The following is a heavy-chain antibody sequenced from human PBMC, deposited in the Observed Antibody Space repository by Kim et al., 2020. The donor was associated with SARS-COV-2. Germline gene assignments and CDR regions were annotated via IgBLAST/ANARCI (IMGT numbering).Heavy chain of an antibody. J-gene: IGHJ6*02. CDR2: INHSGST. Sequence: SETLSLTCAVYGGSFSGYYWSWIRQPPGKGLEWIGEINHSGSTNYNPSLKSRVTISVDTSKNQCSLKLSSVTAADTAVYYCARIGVSGWYWALRDYYYGMDAWGQGTPVTVSS. CDR1: GGSFSGYY. CDR3: ARIGVSGWYWALRDYYYGMDA. D-gene: IGHD6-19*01. V-gene: IGHV4-34*01.